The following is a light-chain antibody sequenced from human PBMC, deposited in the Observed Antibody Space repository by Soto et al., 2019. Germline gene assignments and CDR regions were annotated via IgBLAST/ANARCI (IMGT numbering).Light chain of an antibody. CDR3: QQYDNLPLT. Sequence: DIQMTQSPSSLSASVGDRVTITCQASQDISNYLNWYQQKPGKAPKLLIYDASNLETGVTSRFSGSGSGTDFTFTISNLQPEDIATYYCQQYDNLPLTFGPGTKVDIK. CDR1: QDISNY. J-gene: IGKJ3*01. V-gene: IGKV1-33*01. CDR2: DAS.